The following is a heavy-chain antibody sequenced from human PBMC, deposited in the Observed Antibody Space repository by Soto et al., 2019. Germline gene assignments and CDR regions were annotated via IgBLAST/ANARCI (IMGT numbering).Heavy chain of an antibody. D-gene: IGHD3-3*01. CDR1: GFTFTSSA. V-gene: IGHV1-58*02. J-gene: IGHJ4*02. CDR3: AADPYYDYWSGYSHFDY. Sequence: SVKVSCKASGFTFTSSAMQWVRQARGQRLEWIGWIVVGSGNTNYAQKFQERVTITRDMSTSTAYMELSSLRSEDTAVYYCAADPYYDYWSGYSHFDYWGQGTLVTVSS. CDR2: IVVGSGNT.